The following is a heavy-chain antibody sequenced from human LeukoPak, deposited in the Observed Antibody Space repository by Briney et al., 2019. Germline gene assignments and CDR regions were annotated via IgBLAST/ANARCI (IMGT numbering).Heavy chain of an antibody. CDR2: ISSSGST. V-gene: IGHV4-4*09. J-gene: IGHJ4*02. Sequence: NASETLFLTCTVSGGSISSYYWSWIRQPPGKGLEWIGYISSSGSTNDNPSLRSRVTISVDTSKNQFFLNLSSVSAADTAVYYCARIPLGYSGAYYFDYWGQGTLVTVSP. D-gene: IGHD5-12*01. CDR1: GGSISSYY. CDR3: ARIPLGYSGAYYFDY.